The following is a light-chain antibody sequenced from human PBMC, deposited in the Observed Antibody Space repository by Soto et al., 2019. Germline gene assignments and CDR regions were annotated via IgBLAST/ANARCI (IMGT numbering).Light chain of an antibody. Sequence: EIXLTQSXGTXSLSPGERATLSCRASQSVSSSYLAWYQQKPGQAPRLLIYGASSRATGIPDRFSGSGSGTDFTLTISRLEPEDFAVYYCQQYGSSPLTFGPGTKVDIK. CDR3: QQYGSSPLT. CDR2: GAS. V-gene: IGKV3-20*01. J-gene: IGKJ3*01. CDR1: QSVSSSY.